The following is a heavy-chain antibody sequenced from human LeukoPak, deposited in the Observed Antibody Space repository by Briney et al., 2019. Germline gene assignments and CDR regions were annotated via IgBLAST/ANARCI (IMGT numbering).Heavy chain of an antibody. Sequence: ASVKVFCKASGYTFTGYYMHWVRQAPGQGLEWMGWINPNSGGTNYAQKFQGRVTMTRDTSISTAYMELSRLRSDDTAVYYCARGYCSGGSCYYYFDYWGQGTLVTVSS. CDR3: ARGYCSGGSCYYYFDY. CDR1: GYTFTGYY. CDR2: INPNSGGT. D-gene: IGHD2-15*01. V-gene: IGHV1-2*02. J-gene: IGHJ4*02.